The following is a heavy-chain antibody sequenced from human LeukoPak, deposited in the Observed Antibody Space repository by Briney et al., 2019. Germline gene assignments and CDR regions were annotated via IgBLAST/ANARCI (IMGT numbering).Heavy chain of an antibody. CDR1: GFSISDYY. CDR3: TRQRRGTYYAFDS. Sequence: GGTLRLSCDASGFSISDYYMSWIRQSPGKGLEWISYITSGGASTNYADSVKGRFTISRDKAKNSVALQLNSLRAEDTAVYYCTRQRRGTYYAFDSWGQGTLVTVSS. V-gene: IGHV3-11*01. CDR2: ITSGGAST. J-gene: IGHJ4*02. D-gene: IGHD3-16*01.